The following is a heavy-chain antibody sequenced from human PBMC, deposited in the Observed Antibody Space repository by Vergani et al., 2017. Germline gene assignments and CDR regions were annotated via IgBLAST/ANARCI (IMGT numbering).Heavy chain of an antibody. D-gene: IGHD2-21*02. CDR3: ARDWGDSPNWFDP. CDR1: GGTFSSYA. V-gene: IGHV1-69*04. Sequence: QVQLVQSGAEVKKPGSSVKVSCKASGGTFSSYAISWVRQAPGQGLEWMGRIIPILGIANYAQKFQGRVTITADKSTSTAYMELSSLRSEDTAVYYGARDWGDSPNWFDPWGQGTLVTVSS. J-gene: IGHJ5*02. CDR2: IIPILGIA.